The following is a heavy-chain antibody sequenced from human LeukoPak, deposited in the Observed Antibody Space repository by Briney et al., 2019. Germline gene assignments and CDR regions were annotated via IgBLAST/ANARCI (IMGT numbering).Heavy chain of an antibody. CDR2: INPNSGGT. D-gene: IGHD1-26*01. J-gene: IGHJ5*02. V-gene: IGHV1-2*02. CDR1: GYTFTDYY. Sequence: ASVKVSCKASGYTFTDYYMHWVRQAPGQGLEWMGWINPNSGGTNYAQKFQGRVTMTRDTSISTAYMELRSLRSDDTAVYYCARDPVRELLGRRWDNWFDPWGQGTLVTVSS. CDR3: ARDPVRELLGRRWDNWFDP.